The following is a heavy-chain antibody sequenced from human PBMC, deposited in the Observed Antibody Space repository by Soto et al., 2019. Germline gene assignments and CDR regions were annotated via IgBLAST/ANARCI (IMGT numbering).Heavy chain of an antibody. CDR2: IIPIFGTA. J-gene: IGHJ5*02. CDR1: GGTFSSYA. Sequence: QVQLVQSGAEVKKPGSSVKVSCKASGGTFSSYAISWVRQAPGQGLEWMGGIIPIFGTANYAQKFQGRVTITADESTSTAYMELSSLRSEDTAVYYCARAEGTMILWGIKGGLKNWFDPWGQGTLVTVSS. V-gene: IGHV1-69*01. D-gene: IGHD3-22*01. CDR3: ARAEGTMILWGIKGGLKNWFDP.